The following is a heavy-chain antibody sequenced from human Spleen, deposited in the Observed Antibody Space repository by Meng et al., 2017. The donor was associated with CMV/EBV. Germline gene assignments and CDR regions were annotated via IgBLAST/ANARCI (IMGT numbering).Heavy chain of an antibody. CDR2: ISYDGSNK. Sequence: LSLTCAASGFTFSSYAMHWVRQAPGKGLEWVAVISYDGSNKYYADSVKGRFTISRDNSKNTLYLQMNSLRAEDTAVYYCAKVEAGYWGQGTLVTVSS. V-gene: IGHV3-30-3*01. J-gene: IGHJ4*02. D-gene: IGHD3-10*01. CDR3: AKVEAGY. CDR1: GFTFSSYA.